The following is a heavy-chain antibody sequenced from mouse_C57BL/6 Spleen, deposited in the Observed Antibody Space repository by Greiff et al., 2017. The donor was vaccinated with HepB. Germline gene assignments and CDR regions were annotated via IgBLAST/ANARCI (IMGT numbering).Heavy chain of an antibody. D-gene: IGHD1-1*01. Sequence: EVKLVESGGGLVQPGGSMKLSCVASGFTFSNYWMNWVRQSPEKGLEWVAQIRLKSDNYATHYAESVKGRFTISRDDSKSSVYLQMNNLRAEDTGIYYCTYITTVVEDWYFDVWGTGTTVTVSS. CDR2: IRLKSDNYAT. CDR3: TYITTVVEDWYFDV. V-gene: IGHV6-3*01. J-gene: IGHJ1*03. CDR1: GFTFSNYW.